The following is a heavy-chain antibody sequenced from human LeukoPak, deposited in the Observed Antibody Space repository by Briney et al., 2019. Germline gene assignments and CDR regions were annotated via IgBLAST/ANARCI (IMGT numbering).Heavy chain of an antibody. V-gene: IGHV4-59*08. CDR1: GGSMSSYY. Sequence: SETLSLTCTVSGGSMSSYYWNWIRQPPGRGLEWIGYIYYSGSTNYNPSLKSRVTISVDASKSQFSLRLSSVTAADTAVYYCARHSSSSKGWFDPWGQGTLVTVSS. D-gene: IGHD6-6*01. J-gene: IGHJ5*02. CDR2: IYYSGST. CDR3: ARHSSSSKGWFDP.